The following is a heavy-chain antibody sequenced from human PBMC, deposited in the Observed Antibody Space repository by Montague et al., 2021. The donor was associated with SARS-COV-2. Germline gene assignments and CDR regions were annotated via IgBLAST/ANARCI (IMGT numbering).Heavy chain of an antibody. J-gene: IGHJ6*02. Sequence: SETLSLTCTLSGSSFSGYYWSWIRQSPGKGLEWIGYIYYSGSTNYNPSLKSRIAISLDTSKNQFSLRLTSVTAADTAVYYCARCSGSSFYYFGMDVWGQGTTVSVSS. CDR2: IYYSGST. CDR3: ARCSGSSFYYFGMDV. D-gene: IGHD3-10*02. V-gene: IGHV4-59*01. CDR1: GSSFSGYY.